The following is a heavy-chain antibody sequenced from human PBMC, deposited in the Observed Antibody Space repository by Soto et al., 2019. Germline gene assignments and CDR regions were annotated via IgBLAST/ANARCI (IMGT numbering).Heavy chain of an antibody. D-gene: IGHD3-3*01. CDR2: INHSGST. CDR3: ARFGVRFLEWLLSWRGVGRTSNWFDP. J-gene: IGHJ5*02. Sequence: TLSLTCAVYGGSFSGYYWSWIRQPPGKGLEWIGEINHSGSTNYNPSLKSRVTISVDTSKNQFSLKLSSVTAADTAVYYCARFGVRFLEWLLSWRGVGRTSNWFDPWGQGTLVTVSS. V-gene: IGHV4-34*01. CDR1: GGSFSGYY.